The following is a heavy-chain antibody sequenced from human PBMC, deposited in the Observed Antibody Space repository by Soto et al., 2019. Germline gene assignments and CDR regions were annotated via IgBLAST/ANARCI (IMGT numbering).Heavy chain of an antibody. Sequence: SDCLSLTCAVSGASVNSSTYYGGWIRQSPGKGLEWIGSTYYSGTSYYNPSLKSRVTVSLDTSKNQFSLKLSSVTAADTAVYYCARRGDSYGVFDYWGPGTLVTVSS. J-gene: IGHJ4*02. V-gene: IGHV4-39*01. CDR1: GASVNSSTYY. CDR3: ARRGDSYGVFDY. D-gene: IGHD5-18*01. CDR2: TYYSGTS.